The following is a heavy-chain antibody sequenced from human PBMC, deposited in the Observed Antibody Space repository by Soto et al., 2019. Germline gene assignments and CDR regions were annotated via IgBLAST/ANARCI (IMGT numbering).Heavy chain of an antibody. CDR1: GGTFSTHA. J-gene: IGHJ6*02. Sequence: SVKVSCKASGGTFSTHATIRVRQAPGHGLEWMGGIIPISGTTYYTQKFQGRVTITADEPTSTAFMELSSLKSDDTAVFYCARGYCSGGNCYSGMDVWGQGTMVTVSS. CDR2: IIPISGTT. CDR3: ARGYCSGGNCYSGMDV. D-gene: IGHD2-15*01. V-gene: IGHV1-69*13.